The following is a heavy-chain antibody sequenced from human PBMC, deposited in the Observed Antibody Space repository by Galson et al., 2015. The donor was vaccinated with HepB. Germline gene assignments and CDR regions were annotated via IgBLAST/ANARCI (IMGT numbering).Heavy chain of an antibody. CDR1: GNSPSSGSHY. J-gene: IGHJ4*02. Sequence: TLSLPRIFPGNSPSSGSHYRNWIPQSPGKGLEWIRHVSSSPFLTYNPPLESRVTISADMSKNQFFLTLTSVTAADTAVYYCARGRAYSSYDFAFWGRGILVTVSS. CDR2: VSSSPFL. CDR3: ARGRAYSSYDFAF. V-gene: IGHV4-61*09. D-gene: IGHD5-12*01.